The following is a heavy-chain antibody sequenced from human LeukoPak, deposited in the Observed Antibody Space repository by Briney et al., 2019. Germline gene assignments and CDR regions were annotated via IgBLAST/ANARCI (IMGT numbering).Heavy chain of an antibody. D-gene: IGHD6-13*01. J-gene: IGHJ4*02. CDR2: ITDGDDTT. CDR3: AVGIIAAAGTLDY. V-gene: IGHV3-23*01. Sequence: GGSLRLSCAASGFTFNTYAMSWVRQAPGKGLEWVSSITDGDDTTYYADSVKGRITISTDNSKNTVYLQMNSLRAEDTAVYYCAVGIIAAAGTLDYWGQGTLVTVSS. CDR1: GFTFNTYA.